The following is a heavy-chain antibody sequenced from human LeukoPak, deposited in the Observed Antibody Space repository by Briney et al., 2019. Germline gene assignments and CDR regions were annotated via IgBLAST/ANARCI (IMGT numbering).Heavy chain of an antibody. D-gene: IGHD2-15*01. CDR1: GFTFSDYY. Sequence: PGGSLRLSCAASGFTFSDYYMSWIRQAPGKGLEWVSYISSSGSTIYYADSVKGRFTISRDNAKNSLYLQMNSLRAEDTAVYYCASPIIAVVAATRDDAFDIWGQGTMVTVSS. J-gene: IGHJ3*02. CDR2: ISSSGSTI. V-gene: IGHV3-11*01. CDR3: ASPIIAVVAATRDDAFDI.